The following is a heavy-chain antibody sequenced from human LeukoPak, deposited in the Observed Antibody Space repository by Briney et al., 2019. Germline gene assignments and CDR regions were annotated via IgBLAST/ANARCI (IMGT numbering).Heavy chain of an antibody. CDR1: GFTFSSYA. V-gene: IGHV3-43*02. Sequence: PGGSLRLSCAASGFTFSSYAMHWVRQAPGQGLEWVSLISGDGGSTYYADSVKGRFTISGDNSKNSLYLQMNSLRTEDTALYYCAKGSDYGIDYWGQGTLVTVSS. CDR2: ISGDGGST. D-gene: IGHD4-17*01. J-gene: IGHJ4*02. CDR3: AKGSDYGIDY.